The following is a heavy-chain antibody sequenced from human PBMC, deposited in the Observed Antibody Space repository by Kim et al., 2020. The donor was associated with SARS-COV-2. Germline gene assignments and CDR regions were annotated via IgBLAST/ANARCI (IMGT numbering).Heavy chain of an antibody. CDR3: AGVPRGYSGYFDY. J-gene: IGHJ4*02. D-gene: IGHD5-12*01. Sequence: YSPSLRRRCTILVDTSKNQFSLKLSSVSAADTAVYYCAGVPRGYSGYFDYWGQGTLVTVSS. V-gene: IGHV4-59*12.